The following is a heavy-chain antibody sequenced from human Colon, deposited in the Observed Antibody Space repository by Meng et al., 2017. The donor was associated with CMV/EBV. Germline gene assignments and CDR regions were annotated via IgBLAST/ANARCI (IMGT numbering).Heavy chain of an antibody. Sequence: GESLKISCTASGFTFSSSAMSWVRQVPGRGLEWVSAIGGSDKTTHYADSVKGRFTISRDNSKNTLYLQMNSLRAEDTALYHCARGKGYCSSSDCSLGTNYYYYYGMDVWGQGTTVTVSS. CDR1: GFTFSSSA. CDR3: ARGKGYCSSSDCSLGTNYYYYYGMDV. CDR2: IGGSDKTT. J-gene: IGHJ6*02. D-gene: IGHD2-2*01. V-gene: IGHV3-23*01.